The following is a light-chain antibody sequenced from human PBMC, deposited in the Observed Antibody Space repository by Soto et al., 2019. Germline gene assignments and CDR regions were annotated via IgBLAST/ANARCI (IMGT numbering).Light chain of an antibody. V-gene: IGLV1-40*01. CDR3: QSYDSSLGYV. Sequence: QSVLTQPPSVSGAPGQRVTISCTGSSSKIGAGYDVHWYQHLPGTAPKLLIYGNSNRPSGVPDRFSGSKSGTSASLAITGLQAEDEADYYCQSYDSSLGYVFGTGTKVTVL. CDR2: GNS. J-gene: IGLJ1*01. CDR1: SSKIGAGYD.